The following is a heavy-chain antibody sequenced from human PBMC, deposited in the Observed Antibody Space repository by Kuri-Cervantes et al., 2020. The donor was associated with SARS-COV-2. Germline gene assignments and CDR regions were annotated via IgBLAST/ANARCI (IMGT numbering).Heavy chain of an antibody. CDR2: INHSGNT. CDR3: AREGRNYCSSTNCYRVGRLRLDY. J-gene: IGHJ4*02. V-gene: IGHV4-34*01. Sequence: ESLKISCVVYDGSFSGYYWSWIRQPPGKGLEWIGEINHSGNTKYNPSLKSRVTISVDTSKNQFFPRLSSVTAADTAIYYCAREGRNYCSSTNCYRVGRLRLDYWGQGSPVTVSS. D-gene: IGHD2-2*02. CDR1: DGSFSGYY.